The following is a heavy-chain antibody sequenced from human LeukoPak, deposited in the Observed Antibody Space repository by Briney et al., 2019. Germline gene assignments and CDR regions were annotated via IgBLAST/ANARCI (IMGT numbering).Heavy chain of an antibody. Sequence: SETLSLTCTVSGGSISSGDYYWSWIRQPPGKGLEWIGYIYYSGSTYYNPSLKSRVTISVDTSKNQFSLKLSSVTAADTAVYYCARVPPDDPFDYWGQGTLVTVSS. CDR3: ARVPPDDPFDY. CDR2: IYYSGST. J-gene: IGHJ4*02. V-gene: IGHV4-30-4*01. CDR1: GGSISSGDYY.